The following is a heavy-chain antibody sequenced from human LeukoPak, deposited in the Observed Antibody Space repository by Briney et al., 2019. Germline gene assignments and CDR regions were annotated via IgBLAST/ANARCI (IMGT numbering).Heavy chain of an antibody. CDR3: ATSFGAIRGY. J-gene: IGHJ4*02. Sequence: GESLRLSCAASGFTFSSYAMSWVRQAPGKGLEWVSAISGSGGSTYYADSVRGRFTISRDNAKNSLYLQMNSLRAEDTAVYYCATSFGAIRGYWGQGTLVSVSS. D-gene: IGHD3-10*01. V-gene: IGHV3-23*01. CDR2: ISGSGGST. CDR1: GFTFSSYA.